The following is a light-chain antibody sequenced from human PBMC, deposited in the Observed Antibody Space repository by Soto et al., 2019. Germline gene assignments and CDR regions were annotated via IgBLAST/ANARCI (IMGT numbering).Light chain of an antibody. CDR3: LQDDSYART. CDR2: AAS. Sequence: DIPMNQSPSSLSASVGDRVTITCRASQGIRNDLGWYQQKPGKAPKRLIYAASSLQSGVPSTFSGIGSGTEVTLTISSLQPEDFATYYCLQDDSYARTFGQGTKEEI. V-gene: IGKV1-17*01. CDR1: QGIRND. J-gene: IGKJ1*01.